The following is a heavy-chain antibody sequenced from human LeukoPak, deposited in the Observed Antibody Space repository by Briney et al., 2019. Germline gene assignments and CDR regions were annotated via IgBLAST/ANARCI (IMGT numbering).Heavy chain of an antibody. J-gene: IGHJ4*02. V-gene: IGHV3-21*04. D-gene: IGHD3-10*01. CDR3: AREAGYYYGSGSYLGYFDY. CDR1: GFTFSSYS. CDR2: ISSSSSYI. Sequence: PGGPLRLPCAASGFTFSSYSMNWVRQAPGKGLEWVSSISSSSSYIYYADSVKGRFTISRDNAKNSLYLQMNSLRAEDTAVYYCAREAGYYYGSGSYLGYFDYWGQGTLVTVSS.